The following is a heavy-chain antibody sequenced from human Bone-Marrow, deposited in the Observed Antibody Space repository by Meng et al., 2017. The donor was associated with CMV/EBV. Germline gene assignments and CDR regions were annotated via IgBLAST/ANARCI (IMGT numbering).Heavy chain of an antibody. CDR1: GFTFSSYW. CDR2: INSDGSST. V-gene: IGHV3-74*01. Sequence: GGPLRLSCAASGFTFSSYWMHWVRQVPGKGLVWVSRINSDGSSTDYADSVKGRFTISRDNAKNTLYLQMNSLGDEEPAVYYCAKDRWESVGHTLAVFFDYWGQGNLVIVSS. CDR3: AKDRWESVGHTLAVFFDY. D-gene: IGHD1-26*01. J-gene: IGHJ4*02.